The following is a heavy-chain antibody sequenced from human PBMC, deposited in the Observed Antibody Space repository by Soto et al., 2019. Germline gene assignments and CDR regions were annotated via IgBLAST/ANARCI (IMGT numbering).Heavy chain of an antibody. J-gene: IGHJ5*02. Sequence: ASVKVSCKASGYTFTAYYIYWVRKSPGQGLEWLGWINPNTGDTEYAQKFQGRVTVTRDTSISTSYMELSSLRSDDTAVYYCARVQVPAAMVVGFDPWGPGTLVTVSS. CDR3: ARVQVPAAMVVGFDP. CDR1: GYTFTAYY. D-gene: IGHD2-2*01. V-gene: IGHV1-2*02. CDR2: INPNTGDT.